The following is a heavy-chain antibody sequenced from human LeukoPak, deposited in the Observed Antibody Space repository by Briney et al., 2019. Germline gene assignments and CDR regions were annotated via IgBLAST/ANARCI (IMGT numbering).Heavy chain of an antibody. CDR3: ASGPHYYGACY. CDR2: IIPIFGTA. Sequence: ASVKVSSKASGGTFSSYAISWVRQAPGQGLEWMGRIIPIFGTANYAQKFQGRVTITTDESTSTAYMELSSLRSEDTAVYYCASGPHYYGACYWGQGTLVTVSS. J-gene: IGHJ4*02. D-gene: IGHD3-10*01. CDR1: GGTFSSYA. V-gene: IGHV1-69*05.